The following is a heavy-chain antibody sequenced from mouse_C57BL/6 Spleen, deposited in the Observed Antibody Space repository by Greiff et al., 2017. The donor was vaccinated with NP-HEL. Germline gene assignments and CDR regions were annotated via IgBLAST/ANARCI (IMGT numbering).Heavy chain of an antibody. J-gene: IGHJ4*01. Sequence: EVQGVESGPELVKPGASVKMSCKASGYTFTDYNMHWVKQSHGKSLEWIGYINPNNGGTSYNQKFKGKATLTVNKSSSTAYMELRSLTSEDSAVYYCARANWDDYAMDYWGQGTSVTVSS. D-gene: IGHD4-1*01. CDR1: GYTFTDYN. CDR3: ARANWDDYAMDY. CDR2: INPNNGGT. V-gene: IGHV1-22*01.